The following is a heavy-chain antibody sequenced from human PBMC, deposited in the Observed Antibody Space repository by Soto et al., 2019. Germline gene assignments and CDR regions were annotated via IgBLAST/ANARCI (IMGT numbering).Heavy chain of an antibody. CDR2: ISGGGSNI. V-gene: IGHV3-23*01. D-gene: IGHD2-15*01. Sequence: GGSLRLSCTASAFTFSRYAMTWVRQDTGKGLEWVSDISGGGSNIYSADSVKGRFTISRDNSKNTLYLQMNSLRTEDTALYYCARELSCSGGNCYVAFDIWGQGTMVT. J-gene: IGHJ3*02. CDR3: ARELSCSGGNCYVAFDI. CDR1: AFTFSRYA.